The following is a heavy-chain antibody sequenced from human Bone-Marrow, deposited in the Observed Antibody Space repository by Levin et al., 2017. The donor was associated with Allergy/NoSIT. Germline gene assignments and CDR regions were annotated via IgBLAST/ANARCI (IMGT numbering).Heavy chain of an antibody. J-gene: IGHJ4*02. CDR3: ARDGGIVVVPAAQFDY. Sequence: SCAASGFTFSDYYMSWIRQAPGKGLEWVSYISSSSSYTNYADSVKGRFTISRDNAKNSLYLQMNSLRAEDTAVYYCARDGGIVVVPAAQFDYWGQGTLVTVSS. V-gene: IGHV3-11*06. D-gene: IGHD2-2*01. CDR1: GFTFSDYY. CDR2: ISSSSSYT.